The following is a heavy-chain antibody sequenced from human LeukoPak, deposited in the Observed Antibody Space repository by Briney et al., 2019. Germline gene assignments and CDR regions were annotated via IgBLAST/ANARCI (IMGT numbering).Heavy chain of an antibody. J-gene: IGHJ4*02. CDR2: VSGSGVST. CDR3: AREMEYYYGSGSYLGPDY. D-gene: IGHD3-10*01. Sequence: GGSLRLSCAASGFTFSSYTFSTYAMSWVRQAPGKGLEWVSSVSGSGVSTYYADSVKGRFTISRDNSKNTLYLQMNSLRAEDTAVYYCAREMEYYYGSGSYLGPDYWGQGTLVTVSS. CDR1: GFTFSSYTFSTYA. V-gene: IGHV3-23*01.